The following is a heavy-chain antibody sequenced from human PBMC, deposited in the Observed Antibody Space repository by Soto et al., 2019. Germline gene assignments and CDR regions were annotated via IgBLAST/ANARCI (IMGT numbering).Heavy chain of an antibody. D-gene: IGHD3-22*01. CDR2: IIPIFGTA. CDR1: GGTFSSYA. CDR3: ASKADYYDSSGHAPYGMDV. V-gene: IGHV1-69*06. J-gene: IGHJ6*02. Sequence: SVKVSCKASGGTFSSYAISWVRQAPGQGLEWMGGIIPIFGTANYAQKFQGRVTITADKPTSTAYMELSSLRSEDTAVYYCASKADYYDSSGHAPYGMDVWGQGTTVTVSS.